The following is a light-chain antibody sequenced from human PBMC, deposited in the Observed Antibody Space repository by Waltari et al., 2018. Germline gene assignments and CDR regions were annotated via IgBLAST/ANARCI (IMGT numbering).Light chain of an antibody. Sequence: EIVLTQSPGTLSLSTGASATLSCRASQSVSSSYLAWYQQKPGQAPRLLIYGASSRATGIPDRFSGSGSGTDFTLTISRLEPEDFAVYYCQQYGSSPYTFGQGTKLEIK. V-gene: IGKV3-20*01. CDR3: QQYGSSPYT. CDR1: QSVSSSY. CDR2: GAS. J-gene: IGKJ2*01.